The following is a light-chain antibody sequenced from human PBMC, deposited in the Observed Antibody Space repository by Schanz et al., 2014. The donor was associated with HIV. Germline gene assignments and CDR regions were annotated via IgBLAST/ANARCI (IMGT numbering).Light chain of an antibody. Sequence: DIQMTQSPSSLSASVGDRVTITCQASQDISNYLNWYQQKPGKAPKLLIYDASNLETGVPSRFSGSGSGTDFTLTISSLQPEDFATYYCLQDYNYPRTFGXXTKVEIK. CDR2: DAS. CDR1: QDISNY. J-gene: IGKJ1*01. CDR3: LQDYNYPRT. V-gene: IGKV1-33*01.